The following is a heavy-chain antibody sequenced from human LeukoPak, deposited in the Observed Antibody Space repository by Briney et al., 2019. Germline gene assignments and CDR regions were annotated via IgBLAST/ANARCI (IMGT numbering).Heavy chain of an antibody. Sequence: ASVKVSCKASGYTFTSYGISWVRQAPGQGLEWMGWISAYNGNTNYAQKLQGRVTMTTDTSTSTAYMELRSLRSDDTAVYYRARQAHSSGYTEDYFDYWGQGTLVTVSS. V-gene: IGHV1-18*01. J-gene: IGHJ4*02. CDR2: ISAYNGNT. D-gene: IGHD3-22*01. CDR1: GYTFTSYG. CDR3: ARQAHSSGYTEDYFDY.